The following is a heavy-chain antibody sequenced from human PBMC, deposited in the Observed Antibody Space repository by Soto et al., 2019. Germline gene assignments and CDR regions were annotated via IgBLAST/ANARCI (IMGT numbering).Heavy chain of an antibody. V-gene: IGHV4-31*03. J-gene: IGHJ4*02. Sequence: QVQLQESGPGLVKPSQTLSLTCTVSGGSITSSGYYWSWIRQHPGEGLEGIGFTSNSGSTSYHPSLKSRVTISVVTSSNQFSLNLKSVTAADTAVYYCARGGGSTKVDYWGQGTLVTVSP. CDR1: GGSITSSGYY. CDR2: TSNSGST. D-gene: IGHD2-2*01. CDR3: ARGGGSTKVDY.